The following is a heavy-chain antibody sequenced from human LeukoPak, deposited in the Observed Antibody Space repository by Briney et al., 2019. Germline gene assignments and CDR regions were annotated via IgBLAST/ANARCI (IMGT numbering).Heavy chain of an antibody. Sequence: GGSLRLSCAASGFTLSSNEMNWVRQAPGKGLEWLSYISSSGGTIHYVDSVKGRFTISRDSAKNSLFLQMNSLRAEDTAVYYCASGVHYSSGWIDIWGQGTMVTVSS. J-gene: IGHJ3*02. CDR1: GFTLSSNE. D-gene: IGHD6-19*01. CDR2: ISSSGGTI. V-gene: IGHV3-48*03. CDR3: ASGVHYSSGWIDI.